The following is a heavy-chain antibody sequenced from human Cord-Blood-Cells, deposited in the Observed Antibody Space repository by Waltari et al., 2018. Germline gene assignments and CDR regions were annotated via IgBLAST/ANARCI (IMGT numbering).Heavy chain of an antibody. CDR2: ISGSGDST. CDR1: GFTFGSYA. CDR3: AKEPCCSSTSLDY. J-gene: IGHJ4*02. V-gene: IGHV3-23*04. D-gene: IGHD2-2*01. Sequence: EVQLVESGGGLVQPGGSLRLACAASGFTFGSYAMSGVRQAPGKGLEWVSAISGSGDSTYYADSVKGRFTISRDNSKNTLYLQMNSLRAEDTAVYYCAKEPCCSSTSLDYWGQGTLVTVSS.